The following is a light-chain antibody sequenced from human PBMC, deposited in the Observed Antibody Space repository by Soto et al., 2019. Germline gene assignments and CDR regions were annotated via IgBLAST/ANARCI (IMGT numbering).Light chain of an antibody. V-gene: IGLV1-47*01. CDR3: AAWDDSLSGYV. CDR2: RNN. CDR1: SSNIGTNY. J-gene: IGLJ1*01. Sequence: QSMLTQPPSASGTPGQRVTISCSGGSSNIGTNYVYWYQHLAGAAPKLLIYRNNQRPSGVPERFSGSRSGTSASLAISGLRSEDESDYYCAAWDDSLSGYVFGTGTKVTVL.